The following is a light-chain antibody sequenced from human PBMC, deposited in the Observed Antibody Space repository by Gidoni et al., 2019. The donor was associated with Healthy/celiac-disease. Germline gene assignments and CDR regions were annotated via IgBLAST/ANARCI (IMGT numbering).Light chain of an antibody. Sequence: IQMTPSPSSLSASVGDSVTITCRASQSISSYLNWYQQKPGKAPKLLTYAASSLQSGVPSRFSGSGSETDFTITISSLQHEDFATYYCQQSYSTSFGGGTKVEIK. CDR2: AAS. CDR1: QSISSY. J-gene: IGKJ4*01. V-gene: IGKV1-39*01. CDR3: QQSYSTS.